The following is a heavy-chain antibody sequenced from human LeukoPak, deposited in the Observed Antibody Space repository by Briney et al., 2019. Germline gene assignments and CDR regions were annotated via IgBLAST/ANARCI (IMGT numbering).Heavy chain of an antibody. D-gene: IGHD3-22*01. J-gene: IGHJ5*02. CDR1: RYTFTSFY. CDR2: INPSGGST. V-gene: IGHV1-46*01. CDR3: ARGGYYYDSTGSWFHP. Sequence: ASVKVSCKASRYTFTSFYMHWVRQAPGQGLEWMGVINPSGGSTSYAQKFQGRVTMTRDMSTSTVYMELSSLRSEDTAVYYCARGGYYYDSTGSWFHPWGQGTQVTVSS.